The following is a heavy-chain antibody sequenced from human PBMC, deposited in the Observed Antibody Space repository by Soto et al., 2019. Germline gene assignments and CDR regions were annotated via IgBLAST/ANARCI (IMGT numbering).Heavy chain of an antibody. V-gene: IGHV4-34*01. CDR1: GGSFSGYY. D-gene: IGHD2-21*02. CDR3: ARGQPIVVVTAITEYFQH. Sequence: TSETLSLTCAVYGGSFSGYYWSWIRQPPGKGLEWIGEINHSGSTNYNPSLKSRVTISVDTSKNQFSLKLSSVTAADTAVYYCARGQPIVVVTAITEYFQHWGQGTLVTVSS. CDR2: INHSGST. J-gene: IGHJ1*01.